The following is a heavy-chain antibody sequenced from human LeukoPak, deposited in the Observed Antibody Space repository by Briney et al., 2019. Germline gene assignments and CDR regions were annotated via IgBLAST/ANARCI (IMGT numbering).Heavy chain of an antibody. J-gene: IGHJ4*02. CDR3: AKDRIAVADYIDY. V-gene: IGHV3-30-3*01. CDR2: ISYDGGIQ. CDR1: GFTFSDFT. D-gene: IGHD6-19*01. Sequence: GGSLRLSCAASGFTFSDFTLHWVRQAPGKGLEWLAYISYDGGIQYYADSVKGRFSISRDNSKNTLYLQLNSLRAEDTAVYYCAKDRIAVADYIDYWGQGTLVTVSS.